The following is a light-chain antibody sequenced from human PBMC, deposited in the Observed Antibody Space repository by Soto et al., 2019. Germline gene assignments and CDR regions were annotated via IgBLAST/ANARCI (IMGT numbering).Light chain of an antibody. CDR3: QQYNNWPQT. CDR2: GAS. CDR1: QSVSSN. J-gene: IGKJ1*01. V-gene: IGKV3-15*01. Sequence: EIVLTQSPATLSVSPGERATLSCRASQSVSSNLAWYQQKPGQAPRLLMYGASTRATGIPARFSGSGSGTECTLTISSLQSEDFEVYYCQQYNNWPQTFGQGTKVDIK.